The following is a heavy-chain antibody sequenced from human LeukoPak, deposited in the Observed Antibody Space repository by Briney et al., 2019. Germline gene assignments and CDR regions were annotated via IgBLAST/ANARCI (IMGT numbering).Heavy chain of an antibody. CDR2: IYYSGST. CDR3: ARRRVLWFGEYNNWFDP. CDR1: GGSISSSSYY. V-gene: IGHV4-39*07. Sequence: SETLSLTCTVSGGSISSSSYYWGWIRQPPGKGLEWIGSIYYSGSTYYNPSLKSRVTISVDTSKNQFSLKLSSVTAADTAVYYCARRRVLWFGEYNNWFDPWGQGTLVTVSS. J-gene: IGHJ5*02. D-gene: IGHD3-10*01.